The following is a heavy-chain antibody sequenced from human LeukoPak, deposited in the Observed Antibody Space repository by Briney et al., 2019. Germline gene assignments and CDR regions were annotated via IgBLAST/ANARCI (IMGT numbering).Heavy chain of an antibody. D-gene: IGHD4-17*01. V-gene: IGHV3-21*01. CDR2: ISSSSSYI. CDR1: GYTLISYS. J-gene: IGHJ4*02. CDR3: AREDHDYGDYGDFDY. Sequence: GGSLRLSCATSGYTLISYSVNSVRQAPGKGLEWVSSISSSSSYIYYADSVKGRFTISRDNAKNSLYLQMNSLRAEDTAVYYCAREDHDYGDYGDFDYWGQGTLVTVSS.